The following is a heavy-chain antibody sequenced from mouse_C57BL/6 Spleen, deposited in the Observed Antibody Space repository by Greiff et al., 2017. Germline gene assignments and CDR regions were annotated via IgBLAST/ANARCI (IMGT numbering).Heavy chain of an antibody. V-gene: IGHV1-80*01. CDR3: ARSSSGPYWYFDV. D-gene: IGHD1-1*01. Sequence: QVQLQQSGAELVKPGASVKISCKASGYAFSSYWMNWVKQRPGQGLEWIGQIYPGDGDTNYNGKFKGKATLTADKSSSAAYMQLSSLTSEDSAVYFCARSSSGPYWYFDVWGTGTTVTVSS. CDR1: GYAFSSYW. J-gene: IGHJ1*03. CDR2: IYPGDGDT.